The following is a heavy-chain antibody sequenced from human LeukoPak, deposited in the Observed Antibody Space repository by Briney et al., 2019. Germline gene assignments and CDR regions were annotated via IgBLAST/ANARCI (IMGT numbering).Heavy chain of an antibody. CDR3: ARLISTSSSRFSDY. CDR2: ISIIGENT. Sequence: GGSLRLSVAASGFTFTSYAMSWFPQAPGKGLKWFSAISIIGENTYYADYVKGRFTISRDTSRNTLYLQMHSLRAEDTAVYYCARLISTSSSRFSDYWGQGTLVTVSS. D-gene: IGHD6-6*01. V-gene: IGHV3-23*01. CDR1: GFTFTSYA. J-gene: IGHJ4*02.